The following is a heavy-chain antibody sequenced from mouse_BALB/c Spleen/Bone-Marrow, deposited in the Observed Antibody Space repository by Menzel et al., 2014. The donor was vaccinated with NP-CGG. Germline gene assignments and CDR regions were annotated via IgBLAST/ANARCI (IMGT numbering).Heavy chain of an antibody. Sequence: VKLMESGAELVRPGASVKLSCKASGYSFTSYWMNWVKQRPGQGLEWIGMIHPSDTETRLNQRFKDKATLTVDKSSSTAYMQLSSPASEDSAVYYCARLEGSYGSTFAYWGQGTLVTVSA. V-gene: IGHV1-61*01. CDR2: IHPSDTET. J-gene: IGHJ3*01. CDR3: ARLEGSYGSTFAY. D-gene: IGHD1-1*01. CDR1: GYSFTSYW.